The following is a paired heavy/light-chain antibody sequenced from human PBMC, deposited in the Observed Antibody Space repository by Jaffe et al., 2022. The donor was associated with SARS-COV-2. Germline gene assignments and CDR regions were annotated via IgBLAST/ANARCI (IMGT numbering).Heavy chain of an antibody. CDR2: IYYSGST. V-gene: IGHV4-31*11. CDR1: GGSISSGGYY. D-gene: IGHD3-3*01. CDR3: ARVRDTYYDFWSGYLAESEFDP. Sequence: QVQLQESGPGLVKPSQTLSLTCAVSGGSISSGGYYWSWIRQHPGKGLEWVGYIYYSGSTYYNPSLKSRVTISLDMSKNQFSLKLSSVTAADTAVYYCARVRDTYYDFWSGYLAESEFDPWGQGTLVTVSS. J-gene: IGHJ5*02.
Light chain of an antibody. CDR1: SLRSYY. CDR2: GKN. J-gene: IGLJ2*01. V-gene: IGLV3-19*01. Sequence: SSELTQDPAVSVALGQTVRITCQGDSLRSYYASWYQQKPGQAPVLVIYGKNNRPSGIPDRFSGSRSGNTASLTITGAQAEDEADYYCNSRDSSGNLVVFGGGTKLTVL. CDR3: NSRDSSGNLVV.